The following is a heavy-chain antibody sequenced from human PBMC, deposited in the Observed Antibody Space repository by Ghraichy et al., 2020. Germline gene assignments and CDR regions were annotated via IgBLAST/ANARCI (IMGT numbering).Heavy chain of an antibody. CDR3: ARATTVTRFDY. CDR1: GFTVSSNY. D-gene: IGHD4-11*01. Sequence: GGSLRLSCAASGFTVSSNYMSWVRQAPGKGLEWVSILYAGGTTYYTDSVKGRFTISRDNSKNTLYLQMNSLRAEDTAVYYCARATTVTRFDYWGQGTLVSVSS. CDR2: LYAGGTT. V-gene: IGHV3-53*01. J-gene: IGHJ4*02.